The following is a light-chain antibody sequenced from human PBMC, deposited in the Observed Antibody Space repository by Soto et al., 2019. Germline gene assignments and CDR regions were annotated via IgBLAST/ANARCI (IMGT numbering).Light chain of an antibody. CDR1: QSISSW. CDR2: KAS. CDR3: QQYNSYPLT. J-gene: IGKJ4*01. Sequence: DIQMTQSPSTLSASVGDRVTITCRASQSISSWLAWYQQKPGKAPNLLIYKASSLESGVPSRFSGSGSGTEFPLNISSLQPDDFANYYCQQYNSYPLTFGGGTKVEIK. V-gene: IGKV1-5*03.